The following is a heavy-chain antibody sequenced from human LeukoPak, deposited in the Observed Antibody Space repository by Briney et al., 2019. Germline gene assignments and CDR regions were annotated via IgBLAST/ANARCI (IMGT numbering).Heavy chain of an antibody. D-gene: IGHD7-27*01. V-gene: IGHV3-74*01. Sequence: AGGSLRLSCAASGFTFSSYWMHWVRQAPGKGLVWVSRINSDGSSTSYADSVKGRFTISRDNAKNTPYLQMNSLRAEDTAVYYCAREDANWGSDYWGQGTLVTVSS. CDR3: AREDANWGSDY. J-gene: IGHJ4*02. CDR2: INSDGSST. CDR1: GFTFSSYW.